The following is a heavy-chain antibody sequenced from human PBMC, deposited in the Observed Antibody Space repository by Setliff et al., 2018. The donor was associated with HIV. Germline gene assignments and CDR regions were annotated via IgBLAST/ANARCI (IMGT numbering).Heavy chain of an antibody. J-gene: IGHJ4*02. CDR3: VRDQLRWPERWDFDF. D-gene: IGHD1-26*01. CDR1: GFTFSNYA. CDR2: ILSTGTTV. Sequence: GGSLRLSCAASGFTFSNYAMSWVRQAPGEGLEWVSAILSTGTTVSYADSVRGRFIISRDSVKSELYLQMKSLRVEDTALYYCVRDQLRWPERWDFDFWGQGTLVTVSS. V-gene: IGHV3-23*05.